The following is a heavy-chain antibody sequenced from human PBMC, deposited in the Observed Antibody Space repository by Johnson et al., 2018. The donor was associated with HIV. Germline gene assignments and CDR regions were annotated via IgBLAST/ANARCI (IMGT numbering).Heavy chain of an antibody. CDR2: ISYDGSNK. CDR1: GFTFSSYD. V-gene: IGHV3-30*03. D-gene: IGHD3-22*01. Sequence: QELLVESGGGLVQPGGSLRLSCAASGFTFSSYDMHWVRQAPGTGLEWVAVISYDGSNKYYAASVRGRLTITSDNSKNTLYLQMNSLRAEDTAVYYCARDVAATMIVVGGAYDAFDSWGQGTMVTVSS. J-gene: IGHJ3*02. CDR3: ARDVAATMIVVGGAYDAFDS.